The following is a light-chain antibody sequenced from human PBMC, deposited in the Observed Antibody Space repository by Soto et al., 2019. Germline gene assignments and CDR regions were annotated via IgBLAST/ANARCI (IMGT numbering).Light chain of an antibody. J-gene: IGLJ1*01. CDR1: SSDVGGYNY. V-gene: IGLV2-14*01. Sequence: QSVLTQPASVSGSPGQSITISCTGTSSDVGGYNYVSWYQQHPGEAPKLMIYDVSNRPSGVSNRFSGSKSGNTASLTISGLQAEDEADYYCSSYTSSSTLGFGTGTKVTVL. CDR3: SSYTSSSTLG. CDR2: DVS.